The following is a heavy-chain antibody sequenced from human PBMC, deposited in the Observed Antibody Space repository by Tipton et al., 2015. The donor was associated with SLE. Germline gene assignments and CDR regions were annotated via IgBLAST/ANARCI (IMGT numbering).Heavy chain of an antibody. V-gene: IGHV4-59*01. Sequence: TLSLTCTVSGGSISGFYWTWIRQSPGKGLEWIGYMYNNERTKYNLSLESRVSMSVETSKNQFTLKLTSVTAADTAVYYCAREPYYYDSSGYYVSWFDPWGQGTLVTVSS. CDR2: MYNNERT. CDR1: GGSISGFY. CDR3: AREPYYYDSSGYYVSWFDP. J-gene: IGHJ5*02. D-gene: IGHD3-22*01.